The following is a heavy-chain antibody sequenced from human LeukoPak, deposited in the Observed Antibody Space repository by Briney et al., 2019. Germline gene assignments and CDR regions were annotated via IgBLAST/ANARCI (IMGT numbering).Heavy chain of an antibody. V-gene: IGHV1-2*02. J-gene: IGHJ4*02. D-gene: IGHD5-18*01. CDR2: INPNSGGT. Sequence: ASVKVSCKASGYTFTGYYMHWVRQAPGQGLEWMGWINPNSGGTNYAQKFQGRVTMTRDTSISTAYMELSSLRSEDTAVYYCAREETAMGNGIWGQGTLVTVSS. CDR1: GYTFTGYY. CDR3: AREETAMGNGI.